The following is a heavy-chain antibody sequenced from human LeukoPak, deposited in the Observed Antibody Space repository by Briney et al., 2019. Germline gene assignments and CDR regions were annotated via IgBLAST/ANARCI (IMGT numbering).Heavy chain of an antibody. J-gene: IGHJ5*02. V-gene: IGHV4-30-2*01. Sequence: PSETLSLTCAVSGGSMSSGDYSWSWIRQPPGKGLEWIGYIYQSETTFQNPSLKSRVSMSVDRSKNQFSLRMTSVTAADTAVYYCATSRPPGTPFDLWGQGILVTVSS. CDR2: IYQSETT. CDR3: ATSRPPGTPFDL. CDR1: GGSMSSGDYS.